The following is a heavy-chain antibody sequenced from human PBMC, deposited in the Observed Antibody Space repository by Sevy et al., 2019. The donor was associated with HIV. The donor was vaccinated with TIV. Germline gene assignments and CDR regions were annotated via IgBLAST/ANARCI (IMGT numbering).Heavy chain of an antibody. D-gene: IGHD5-12*01. Sequence: GESLKISCAASGFTFSSYAMSWVRQAPGKGLEWVSAISGSGGSTYYADSVKGRFTISRDNSKNTLYLQMNSLRAEDTAVYYCAKDTSASGYDLYYFDYWGQGTLVTVSS. V-gene: IGHV3-23*01. CDR3: AKDTSASGYDLYYFDY. J-gene: IGHJ4*02. CDR2: ISGSGGST. CDR1: GFTFSSYA.